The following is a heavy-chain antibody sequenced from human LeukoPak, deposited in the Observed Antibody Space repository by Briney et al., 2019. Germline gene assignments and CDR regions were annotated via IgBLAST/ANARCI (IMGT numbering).Heavy chain of an antibody. V-gene: IGHV3-53*01. CDR2: IYSGDGT. D-gene: IGHD4-23*01. CDR1: GLSVSSND. J-gene: IGHJ3*01. Sequence: GGSLRLSCAASGLSVSSNDMSWVRQAPGKGLEWVSFIYSGDGTYYADSVKGRFTISRDNSKNTLYLQMNSLRAEDTAMYYCTNSGPPDPYWGQGTMVTVSS. CDR3: TNSGPPDPY.